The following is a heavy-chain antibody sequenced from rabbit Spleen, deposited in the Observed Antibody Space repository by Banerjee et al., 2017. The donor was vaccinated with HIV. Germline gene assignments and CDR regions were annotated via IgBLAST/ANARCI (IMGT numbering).Heavy chain of an antibody. Sequence: QLVESGGGLVQPGGSLKLSCKASRFDFSTYSMSWVLQAPGKGLEWIGYIDPLFGTTYYANWVNGRFTISSHNAQSTLYLQLNSLTAADRATYFCARDLVGVIGWNFYLWGPGTLVTVS. V-gene: IGHV1S7*01. CDR1: RFDFSTYS. CDR2: IDPLFGTT. J-gene: IGHJ4*01. D-gene: IGHD1-1*01. CDR3: ARDLVGVIGWNFYL.